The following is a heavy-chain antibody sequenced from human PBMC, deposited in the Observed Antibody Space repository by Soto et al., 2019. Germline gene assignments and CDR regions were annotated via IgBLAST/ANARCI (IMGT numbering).Heavy chain of an antibody. J-gene: IGHJ5*02. CDR3: AIVVSYCSSTSCYVPRFDP. CDR1: GYTFTSYG. Sequence: ASVKVSCKASGYTFTSYGISWVRQAPGQGHEWMGWIRAYNGNTHYAQKLQGRVTMTTDTSTSTAYMELRSLRSDDTAVYYCAIVVSYCSSTSCYVPRFDPWGQGTLVTVSS. CDR2: IRAYNGNT. V-gene: IGHV1-18*01. D-gene: IGHD2-2*01.